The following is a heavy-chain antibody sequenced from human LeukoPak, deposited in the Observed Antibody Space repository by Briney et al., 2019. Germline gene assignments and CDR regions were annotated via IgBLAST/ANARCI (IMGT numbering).Heavy chain of an antibody. V-gene: IGHV3-74*01. CDR3: ARGEEERLWYRHVGYYYYMDV. Sequence: GGSLRLSCAASGFTFSSYWIYWVRQAPGKGLVWVSRINSDGSSTSYADSVKGRFTISRDNAKDTLYLQMNSLRAEDTAVYYCARGEEERLWYRHVGYYYYMDVWGKGTTVTISS. CDR2: INSDGSST. CDR1: GFTFSSYW. D-gene: IGHD4/OR15-4a*01. J-gene: IGHJ6*03.